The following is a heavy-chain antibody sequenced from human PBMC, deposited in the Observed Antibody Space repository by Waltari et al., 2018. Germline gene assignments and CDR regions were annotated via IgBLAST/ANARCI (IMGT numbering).Heavy chain of an antibody. CDR1: GYSISSGYY. V-gene: IGHV4-38-2*01. CDR2: IYHSGST. CDR3: ARSPDYDFWSGYYDSLNYFDY. D-gene: IGHD3-3*01. J-gene: IGHJ4*02. Sequence: QVQLQESGPGLVKPSETLSLTCAVSGYSISSGYYWGWIRQPPGKGLEWIGSIYHSGSTYYNPSLKSRVTRSVDTAKNQFSLKLSSVTAADTAVYYCARSPDYDFWSGYYDSLNYFDYWGQGTLVTVSS.